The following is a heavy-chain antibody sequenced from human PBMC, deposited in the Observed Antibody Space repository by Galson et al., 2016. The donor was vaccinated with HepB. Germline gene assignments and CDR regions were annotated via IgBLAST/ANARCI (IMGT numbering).Heavy chain of an antibody. D-gene: IGHD3-10*01. V-gene: IGHV3-15*01. CDR2: IRSKTDGGTT. CDR3: TTERALLWVGRGPGY. CDR1: GLTFSDAW. Sequence: SLRLSCAASGLTFSDAWMTWVRQAPGKGLEWVGRIRSKTDGGTTDYTAPVKGRFTISRDDSKNTLYLQMNSLKTEDTAEYYCTTERALLWVGRGPGYWGQGTLVTVSS. J-gene: IGHJ4*02.